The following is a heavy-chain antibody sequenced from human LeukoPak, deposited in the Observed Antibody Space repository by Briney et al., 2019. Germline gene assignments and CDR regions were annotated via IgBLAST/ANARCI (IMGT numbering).Heavy chain of an antibody. Sequence: SETLSLTCTVSGGSINSYYWSWIRQPAGKGLAWIGRIYSSGSTNYNPSLKSRVSMSVDTSKNQFSLKLTSVTAADTAVYYCARLYGSESLYFDFWGQGTLVTVSS. CDR3: ARLYGSESLYFDF. D-gene: IGHD3-10*01. V-gene: IGHV4-4*07. CDR1: GGSINSYY. CDR2: IYSSGST. J-gene: IGHJ4*02.